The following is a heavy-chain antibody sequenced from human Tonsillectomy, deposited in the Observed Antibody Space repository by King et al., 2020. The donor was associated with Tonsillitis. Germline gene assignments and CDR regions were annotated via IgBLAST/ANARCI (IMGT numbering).Heavy chain of an antibody. CDR1: GDTFSSYP. CDR2: IIPILGAV. V-gene: IGHV1-69*04. Sequence: QLVQSGAEVKKPGSSVKVSCKASGDTFSSYPISWARQAPGQGLEWMGRIIPILGAVNYAQKFQGRVTITAEKSTSTAYIELDSLRSEDTAVYYCARERYDSNGSPSWGYWGQGTLVTVSS. J-gene: IGHJ4*02. D-gene: IGHD3-22*01. CDR3: ARERYDSNGSPSWGY.